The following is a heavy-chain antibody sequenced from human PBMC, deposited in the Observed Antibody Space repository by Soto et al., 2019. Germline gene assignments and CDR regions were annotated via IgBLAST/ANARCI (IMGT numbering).Heavy chain of an antibody. CDR1: GFTFSSYA. J-gene: IGHJ6*02. V-gene: IGHV3-30*18. CDR3: AKDRRPNYYYGMDV. CDR2: ISYYGSNK. Sequence: QVQMVESGGAVVQPGRSLRLSCAASGFTFSSYAMHWVRQAPGKGLEWVAVISYYGSNKYYADSVKGRFTISRDNSKNSLYLQMTRLRGDDKSVYYCAKDRRPNYYYGMDVWGQGTTVTVSS. D-gene: IGHD6-25*01.